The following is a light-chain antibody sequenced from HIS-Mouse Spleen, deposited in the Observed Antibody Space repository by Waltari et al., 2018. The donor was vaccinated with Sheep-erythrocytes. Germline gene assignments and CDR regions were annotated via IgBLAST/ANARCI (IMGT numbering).Light chain of an antibody. CDR1: ISDVGGYNY. CDR3: CSYAGSYNHV. CDR2: DVS. V-gene: IGLV2-11*01. J-gene: IGLJ1*01. Sequence: QSALTQPRSVSGSPGQSVTISCTGTISDVGGYNYVSWYQQHPGKAPKLIIYDVSKRPSAVPDRFSASKSGNTDSLTISGLQAEDEADYYCCSYAGSYNHVFATGTKVTVL.